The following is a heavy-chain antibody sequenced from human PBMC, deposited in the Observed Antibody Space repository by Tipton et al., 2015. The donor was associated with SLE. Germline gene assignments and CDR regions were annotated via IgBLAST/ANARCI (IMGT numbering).Heavy chain of an antibody. J-gene: IGHJ3*02. D-gene: IGHD7-27*01. V-gene: IGHV1-2*02. CDR3: ARELGINAFDI. CDR2: INPNSGDT. CDR1: GYTFSNYG. Sequence: QLVQSGAEVKKPGASMRVSCKGSGYTFSNYGISWVRQAPGQGLEWMGWINPNSGDTSYAQNFRGRVTITRDTSINTAYMELSRLTFDDTAVYYCARELGINAFDIWGQGTMVTVSS.